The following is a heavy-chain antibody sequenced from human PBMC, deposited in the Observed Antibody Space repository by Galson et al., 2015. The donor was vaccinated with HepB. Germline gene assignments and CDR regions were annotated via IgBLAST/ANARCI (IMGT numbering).Heavy chain of an antibody. D-gene: IGHD4-17*01. V-gene: IGHV1-24*01. J-gene: IGHJ4*02. CDR2: FDPEDGET. Sequence: SVKVSCKVSGYTLTELSMHWVRQAPGKGLEWMGGFDPEDGETIYAQKFQGRVTMTEDTSTDTAYMELSSLRSEDTAVYYCATDSAGFESPTPETDYGDYAFDYWGQGTLVTVSS. CDR1: GYTLTELS. CDR3: ATDSAGFESPTPETDYGDYAFDY.